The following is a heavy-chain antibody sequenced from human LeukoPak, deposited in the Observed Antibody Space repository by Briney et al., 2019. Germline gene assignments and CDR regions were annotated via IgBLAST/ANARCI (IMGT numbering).Heavy chain of an antibody. CDR1: GYTFTGNY. Sequence: GASVKVSCKASGYTFTGNYMHWVRQAPGQGLEWMGWINLSSGGTNYAQMFQGRVTMTRDTSISTAYMELSRLRSDDTAVYYCARAHYYGSGSYYIGVPDDWGQGTLVTVSS. CDR2: INLSSGGT. V-gene: IGHV1-2*02. CDR3: ARAHYYGSGSYYIGVPDD. D-gene: IGHD3-10*01. J-gene: IGHJ4*02.